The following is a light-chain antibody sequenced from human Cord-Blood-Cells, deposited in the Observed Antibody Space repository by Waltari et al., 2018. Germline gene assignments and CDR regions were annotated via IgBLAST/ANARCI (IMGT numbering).Light chain of an antibody. CDR2: DVS. CDR1: SSDVGGYTY. V-gene: IGLV2-14*01. J-gene: IGLJ1*01. CDR3: SSYTSSSTYV. Sequence: QSALTQPASVSGSPGQSITISCTGTSSDVGGYTYVSWYQQHPGKAPKPMIYDVSNRPSGVSNRFSGSKSGNTASLTISGLQAEDEADYYCSSYTSSSTYVFGTGTKVTVL.